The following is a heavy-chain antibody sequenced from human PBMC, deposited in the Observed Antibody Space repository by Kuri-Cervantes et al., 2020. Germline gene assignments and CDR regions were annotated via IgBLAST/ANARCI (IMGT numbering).Heavy chain of an antibody. Sequence: GGSLRLSCAASGFTFSTYSMAWIRQAPGKGLEWVSYISSSGSTIYYADSVKGRFTISRDNAKNSLYLQMNSLRAEDTAVYYCARAPPETYCSSTSCYEYYYYYYMDVWGKGTTVTVSS. D-gene: IGHD2-2*01. CDR3: ARAPPETYCSSTSCYEYYYYYYMDV. V-gene: IGHV3-48*04. CDR1: GFTFSTYS. CDR2: ISSSGSTI. J-gene: IGHJ6*03.